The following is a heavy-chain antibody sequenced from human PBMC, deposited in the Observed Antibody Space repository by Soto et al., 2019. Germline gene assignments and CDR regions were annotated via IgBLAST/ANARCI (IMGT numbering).Heavy chain of an antibody. J-gene: IGHJ6*02. Sequence: QVQLVESGGGVVQPGRSLRLSCAASGFTFSSYAMHWVRQAPGKGLEWVAVISYDGSNKYYADSVKGRFTISRDNSKNTLYLQMNSLRAEDTAVYYCARDTPPRVPGAEDYYYYGMDVWGQGTTVTVSS. V-gene: IGHV3-30-3*01. CDR2: ISYDGSNK. D-gene: IGHD1-26*01. CDR1: GFTFSSYA. CDR3: ARDTPPRVPGAEDYYYYGMDV.